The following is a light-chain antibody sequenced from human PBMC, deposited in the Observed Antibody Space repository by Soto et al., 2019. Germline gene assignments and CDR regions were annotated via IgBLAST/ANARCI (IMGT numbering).Light chain of an antibody. CDR2: DDT. V-gene: IGLV3-21*02. J-gene: IGLJ2*01. CDR1: SIGTEG. Sequence: SYELTQPPSVSVAPGQTATITCGGNSIGTEGVHWYQQKPGQAPVVVIYDDTDRPSGIPERFSGSSSGNAATLTISRVEAGDEADYYCQVWGSNREHVVFGGGTKLTVL. CDR3: QVWGSNREHVV.